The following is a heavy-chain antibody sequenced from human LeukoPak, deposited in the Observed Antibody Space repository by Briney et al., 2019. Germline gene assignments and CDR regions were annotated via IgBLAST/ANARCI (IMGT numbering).Heavy chain of an antibody. Sequence: PGGSLRLSCAASGFTFSSYAMSWVRQAPGKGLEWVSAISGSGGSTYYADSVKGRFTISRDNSKNTLYLQMNSLRAEDTAVYYCAKPDMITFGGVIVIPTAGYFDYWGQGTLVTVSS. V-gene: IGHV3-23*01. J-gene: IGHJ4*02. CDR3: AKPDMITFGGVIVIPTAGYFDY. CDR2: ISGSGGST. CDR1: GFTFSSYA. D-gene: IGHD3-16*02.